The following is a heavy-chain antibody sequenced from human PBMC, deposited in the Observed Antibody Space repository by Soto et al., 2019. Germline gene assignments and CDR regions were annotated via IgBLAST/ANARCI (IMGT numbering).Heavy chain of an antibody. Sequence: ASVQVSCKASGYTFTNYGFSCVRQAPGQRLEWMGWISAYNSNTNYAQKFQGRVTMTTDTSTSTAYMELMSLRSDDTAVYYCSRDDSSSWGNADSWGQGPLVTASS. V-gene: IGHV1-18*04. CDR2: ISAYNSNT. CDR1: GYTFTNYG. D-gene: IGHD6-13*01. CDR3: SRDDSSSWGNADS. J-gene: IGHJ4*02.